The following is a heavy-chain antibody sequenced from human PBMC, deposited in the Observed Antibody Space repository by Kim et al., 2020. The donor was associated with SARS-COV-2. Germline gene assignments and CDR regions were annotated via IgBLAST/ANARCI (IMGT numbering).Heavy chain of an antibody. V-gene: IGHV4-59*01. CDR1: GGPISTYY. D-gene: IGHD3-10*01. CDR3: ARSYYGSGTYYRLDY. Sequence: SETLSLTCSVSGGPISTYYWSWIRQPPGKGLEWIGYSDYTGSTNYNPSLKSRVSISVDTSKNQFSLKLSSVTAADTAVYYCARSYYGSGTYYRLDYWGQGTLVTVSS. J-gene: IGHJ4*02. CDR2: SDYTGST.